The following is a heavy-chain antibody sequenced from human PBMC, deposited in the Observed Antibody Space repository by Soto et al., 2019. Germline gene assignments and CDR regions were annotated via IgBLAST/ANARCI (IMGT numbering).Heavy chain of an antibody. CDR1: GFIFSNYW. CDR2: IIRDGSEK. CDR3: AREDGVVGSSSAFDH. V-gene: IGHV3-7*01. D-gene: IGHD1-26*01. Sequence: PGGSLRLSCAASGFIFSNYWMTWVRQAPGKGLEWVANIIRDGSEKSYVDSVKGRFTISRDNAKNSLYLEMNGLRAEDTAIYYCAREDGVVGSSSAFDHWGLGTLVTVSS. J-gene: IGHJ4*02.